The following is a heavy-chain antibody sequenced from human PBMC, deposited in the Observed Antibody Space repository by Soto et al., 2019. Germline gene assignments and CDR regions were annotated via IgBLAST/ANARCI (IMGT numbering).Heavy chain of an antibody. CDR2: ISAYNGNT. V-gene: IGHV1-18*01. D-gene: IGHD3-3*01. CDR3: ARCDFWSASLEPTFDY. CDR1: GYTFTSYG. J-gene: IGHJ4*02. Sequence: ASVKGSCKAAGYTFTSYGISWVGAAPGQGLEWMGWISAYNGNTNYAQKLQGRVTMTTDTSTSTAYMELRSLRSDDTAVYYCARCDFWSASLEPTFDYWGQGTLVTVSS.